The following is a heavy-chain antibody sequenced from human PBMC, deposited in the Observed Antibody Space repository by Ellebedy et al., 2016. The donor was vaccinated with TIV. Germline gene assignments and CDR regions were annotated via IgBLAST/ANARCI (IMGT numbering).Heavy chain of an antibody. J-gene: IGHJ6*02. D-gene: IGHD5-24*01. CDR3: AKPIGQMTQFQHAMDV. CDR2: MSYDGGNE. CDR1: GFTLNSYG. Sequence: GGSLRLXXSGYGFTLNSYGMHWLRQAPGKGPEWVAVMSYDGGNEYYADSVKGRFTISRDNSKNTLYLQMNSLRAEDTAVYYCAKPIGQMTQFQHAMDVWGQGTTVTVSS. V-gene: IGHV3-30*18.